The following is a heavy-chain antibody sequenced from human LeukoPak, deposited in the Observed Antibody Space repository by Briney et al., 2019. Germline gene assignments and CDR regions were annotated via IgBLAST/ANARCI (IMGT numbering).Heavy chain of an antibody. CDR1: GFSVSSNY. J-gene: IGHJ4*02. CDR2: IYSGGST. V-gene: IGHV3-53*01. Sequence: GGSLRLSCAASGFSVSSNYISWVRQAPGKGLEWVSVIYSGGSTKYADSVKARFTISRDSSKNTVYLQMNSLRAEDTAVYYCARATLDNWGQGTLVTVSS. CDR3: ARATLDN.